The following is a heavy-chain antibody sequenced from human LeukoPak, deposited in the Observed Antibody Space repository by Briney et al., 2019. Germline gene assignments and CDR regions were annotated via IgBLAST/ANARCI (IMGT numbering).Heavy chain of an antibody. Sequence: GGSLRLSCAASGFTFSDYYMSWIRQAPGKGLEWVSYISSSGSTIYYADSVKGRFTISRDNAKNSLYLQMNSLRAEDTAVYYCARESGYCSSTSCEPFDLWGQGTLVTVSS. V-gene: IGHV3-11*01. D-gene: IGHD2-2*03. CDR1: GFTFSDYY. J-gene: IGHJ5*02. CDR2: ISSSGSTI. CDR3: ARESGYCSSTSCEPFDL.